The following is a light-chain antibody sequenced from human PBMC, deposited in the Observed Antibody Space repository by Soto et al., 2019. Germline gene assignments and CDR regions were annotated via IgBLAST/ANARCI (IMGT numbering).Light chain of an antibody. CDR2: SAS. J-gene: IGKJ2*01. V-gene: IGKV3-15*01. CDR3: QQYNKWPNT. CDR1: QTISTN. Sequence: EVVMTQSPVTLSVSPGESAALSCRASQTISTNLAWYQLKPGQAPGLLIYSASSRATGLPARFSGSGSGTEFTLTISSLESEDLGVYYCQQYNKWPNTFGQGTRLEMK.